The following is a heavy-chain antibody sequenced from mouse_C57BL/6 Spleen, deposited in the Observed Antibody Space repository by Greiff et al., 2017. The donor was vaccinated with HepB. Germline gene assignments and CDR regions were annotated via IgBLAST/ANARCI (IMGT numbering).Heavy chain of an antibody. V-gene: IGHV1-82*01. D-gene: IGHD3-2*02. CDR1: GYAFSSSW. CDR3: ALSSGSYYYAMDY. J-gene: IGHJ4*01. CDR2: IYPGDGDT. Sequence: QVQLQQSGPELVKPGASVKISCKASGYAFSSSWMNWVKQRPGKGLEWIGRIYPGDGDTNYNGKFKGKATLTADKSSSTAYMQLSSLTSEDSAVYFCALSSGSYYYAMDYWGQGTSVTVSS.